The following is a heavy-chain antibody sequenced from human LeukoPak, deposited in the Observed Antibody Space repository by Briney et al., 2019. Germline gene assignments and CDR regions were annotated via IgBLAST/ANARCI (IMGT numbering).Heavy chain of an antibody. Sequence: SETLSLTCAVSGASISSGGYSWSWIRQPPGKGLEWIGYIYHSGSTYYNPSLKSRVTISVDRSKNQFSLKLSSVTAADTAVYYCAREWYGFDYWGQGTLVTVSS. CDR2: IYHSGST. CDR1: GASISSGGYS. J-gene: IGHJ4*02. CDR3: AREWYGFDY. D-gene: IGHD2-15*01. V-gene: IGHV4-30-2*01.